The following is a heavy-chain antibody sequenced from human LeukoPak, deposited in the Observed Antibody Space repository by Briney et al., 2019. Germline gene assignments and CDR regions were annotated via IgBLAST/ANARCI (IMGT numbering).Heavy chain of an antibody. Sequence: GGSMRLSCAASGFTFSRYWMQWVRQAPGKGLVWVSHIVSDGSSTTYADSVKGRFTTSRDYAKNTLYLQMNGLRVEDTAVYYCVRDNFGVDYSGQGNLVTVSS. CDR1: GFTFSRYW. J-gene: IGHJ4*02. CDR2: IVSDGSST. D-gene: IGHD3-16*01. CDR3: VRDNFGVDY. V-gene: IGHV3-74*03.